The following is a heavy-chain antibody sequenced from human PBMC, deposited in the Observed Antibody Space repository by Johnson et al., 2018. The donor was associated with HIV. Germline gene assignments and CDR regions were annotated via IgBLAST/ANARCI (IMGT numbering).Heavy chain of an antibody. Sequence: QVQLVESGGGMVKPGGSLRLSCAASGFTFSDYYMSWIRQAPGKGLEWVSYISSSGSTIYYADSVKGRFTISRDNAKNSLYLQMNSLRAEDTALYYCARADRDSGTYHDAFDICGQGTMVTVSS. CDR3: ARADRDSGTYHDAFDI. V-gene: IGHV3-11*01. D-gene: IGHD1-26*01. CDR2: ISSSGSTI. CDR1: GFTFSDYY. J-gene: IGHJ3*02.